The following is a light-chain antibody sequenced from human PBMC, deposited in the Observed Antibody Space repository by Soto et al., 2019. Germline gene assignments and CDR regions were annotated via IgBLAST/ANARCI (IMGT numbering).Light chain of an antibody. CDR2: EVT. V-gene: IGLV2-8*01. CDR3: ASYAGNKVV. J-gene: IGLJ2*01. CDR1: SSDIGGYNY. Sequence: QSALTQPPSASGSPGQSVAISCTGTSSDIGGYNYVSWYQQHSGKAPKVIIYEVTRRPSGVPDCFSGSKSGSTASLPVSGLQAEDEADYYCASYAGNKVVFGGGTKVTVL.